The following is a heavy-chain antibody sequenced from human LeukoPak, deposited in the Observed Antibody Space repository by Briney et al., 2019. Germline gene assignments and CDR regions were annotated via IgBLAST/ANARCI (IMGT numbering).Heavy chain of an antibody. V-gene: IGHV4-31*03. CDR2: IYDSGST. Sequence: NSSQTLSLTCTVSGVSISSGAYDWSWIRQHPGKGLEWIGYIYDSGSTYYNPSLKSRVTISVDTSKNLFSLRLSSVTAADTAVYYCARDRVAGWLDPWGQGTLVTVSS. J-gene: IGHJ5*02. CDR1: GVSISSGAYD. D-gene: IGHD3-10*01. CDR3: ARDRVAGWLDP.